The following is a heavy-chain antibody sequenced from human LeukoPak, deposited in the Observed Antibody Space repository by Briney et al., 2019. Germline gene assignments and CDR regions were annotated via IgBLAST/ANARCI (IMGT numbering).Heavy chain of an antibody. J-gene: IGHJ4*02. CDR1: GFTFSSYS. D-gene: IGHD4-17*01. Sequence: GGSLRLSCAASGFTFSSYSMNWVRQAPGKGLEWVSYISSSSRTIYYADSVKGRFTISRDNAKSSLYLQMNSLRGEDTAVYYCADGDFDYWGQGTLATVSS. V-gene: IGHV3-48*01. CDR2: ISSSSRTI. CDR3: ADGDFDY.